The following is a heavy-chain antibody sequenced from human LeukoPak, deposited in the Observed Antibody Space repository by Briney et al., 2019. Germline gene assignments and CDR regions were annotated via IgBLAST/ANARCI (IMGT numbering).Heavy chain of an antibody. CDR2: ISGSGGST. J-gene: IGHJ4*02. Sequence: PTGGSLRLSCAASGFTFSSYAMNWVRQAPGKGLEWVSSISGSGGSTHYADSVKGRFTISRDNSKNTLYLQMISLRVEDTAVYYCAKSKWPYQLLFGFDYWGQGTLVTVSS. V-gene: IGHV3-23*01. CDR1: GFTFSSYA. D-gene: IGHD2-2*01. CDR3: AKSKWPYQLLFGFDY.